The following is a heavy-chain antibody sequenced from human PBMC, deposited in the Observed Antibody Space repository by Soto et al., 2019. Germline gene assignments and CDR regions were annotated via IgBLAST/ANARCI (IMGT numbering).Heavy chain of an antibody. CDR3: ARDPNVDIVTASIY. V-gene: IGHV3-9*01. CDR2: ISWNSGSI. D-gene: IGHD5-12*01. CDR1: GFTFDDYA. Sequence: PGGSLRLSCAASGFTFDDYAMHWVRQAPGKGLEWVSGISWNSGSIGYADSVKGRFTISRDNAKNSLYLQMNSLRAEDTAVYYCARDPNVDIVTASIYWGQGNQVTVSS. J-gene: IGHJ4*02.